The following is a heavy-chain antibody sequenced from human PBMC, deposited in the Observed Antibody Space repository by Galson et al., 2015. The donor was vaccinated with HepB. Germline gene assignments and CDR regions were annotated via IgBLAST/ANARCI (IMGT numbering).Heavy chain of an antibody. CDR3: ASPSAYYYDSSGNYYYYYYYMDV. J-gene: IGHJ6*03. CDR1: GYTFTSYA. Sequence: SVKVSCKASGYTFTSYAMHWVRQAPGQRLEWMGWINAGNGKTKYSQKFQGRVTITRDTSASTAYMELSSLRSEDTAVYYCASPSAYYYDSSGNYYYYYYYMDVWGKGTTVTVSS. D-gene: IGHD3-22*01. V-gene: IGHV1-3*01. CDR2: INAGNGKT.